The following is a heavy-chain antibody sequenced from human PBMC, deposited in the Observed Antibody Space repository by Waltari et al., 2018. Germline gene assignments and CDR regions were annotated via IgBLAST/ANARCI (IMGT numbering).Heavy chain of an antibody. Sequence: QVQLVQSGAEVKKPGASVKVSCKAAGYTFTSYGISWVRQAPGQGLEWMGWINPYNGNTKYIERLQGRVTLTTDTSTNTAYMELRSLRSDDTAMYYCARDPFAPFYWGQGTLVTVSS. D-gene: IGHD3-10*01. V-gene: IGHV1-18*01. CDR2: INPYNGNT. CDR1: GYTFTSYG. CDR3: ARDPFAPFY. J-gene: IGHJ4*02.